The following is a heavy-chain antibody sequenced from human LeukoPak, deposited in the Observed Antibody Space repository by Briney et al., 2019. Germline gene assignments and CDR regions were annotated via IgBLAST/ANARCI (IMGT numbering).Heavy chain of an antibody. J-gene: IGHJ4*02. D-gene: IGHD1-26*01. V-gene: IGHV3-21*01. CDR3: ARDWEGPLGYFDY. CDR1: GFTFSSYT. CDR2: ISSGSSYI. Sequence: PGGSLRLSCAASGFTFSSYTMNWVRQAPGKGLEWVSSISSGSSYIYYADSLKGRFTISRDNAKNSLNLQMNSLRAEDTAVYYCARDWEGPLGYFDYWGQGTPVTVSS.